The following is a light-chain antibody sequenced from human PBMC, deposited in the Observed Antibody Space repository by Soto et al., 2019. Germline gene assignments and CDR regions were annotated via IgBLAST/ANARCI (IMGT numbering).Light chain of an antibody. Sequence: DIQMTQSPSSLSSSVGDRVTITCRASQGISNYLAWYQQKPGRVPKLLIFATSTLQSGVPSRFSGGGSGTDFTLTIRSLQPEDVATYYCHKYNSAPLAFGGGTKVEI. CDR1: QGISNY. CDR3: HKYNSAPLA. CDR2: ATS. J-gene: IGKJ4*01. V-gene: IGKV1-27*01.